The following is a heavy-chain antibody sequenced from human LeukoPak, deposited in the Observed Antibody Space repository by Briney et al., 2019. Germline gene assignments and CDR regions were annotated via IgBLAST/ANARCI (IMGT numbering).Heavy chain of an antibody. Sequence: GGSLRLSCAASGFTVSSNYMSWVRQAPGKGLEWVSVIYSGGSTYYADSVKGRFTISRDNSKNTLYLQMNSLRAEDTAVYYCAKDLKGGGGSYYSAFGGDLFDYWGQGTLVTVSS. V-gene: IGHV3-66*01. D-gene: IGHD1-26*01. J-gene: IGHJ4*02. CDR3: AKDLKGGGGSYYSAFGGDLFDY. CDR2: IYSGGST. CDR1: GFTVSSNY.